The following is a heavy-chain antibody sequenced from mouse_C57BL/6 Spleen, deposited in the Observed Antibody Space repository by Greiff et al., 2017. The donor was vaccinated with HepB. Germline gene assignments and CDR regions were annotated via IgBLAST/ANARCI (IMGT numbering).Heavy chain of an antibody. CDR2: INPNNGGT. D-gene: IGHD1-3*01. J-gene: IGHJ4*01. CDR1: GYTFTDYY. CDR3: ARELLYYAMDY. Sequence: VQLQQSGPELVKPGASVKISCKASGYTFTDYYMNWVKQSHGKSLEWIGDINPNNGGTSYNQKFKGKATLTVDKSSSTAYMELRSLTSEDSAVYYCARELLYYAMDYWGQGTSVTVSS. V-gene: IGHV1-26*01.